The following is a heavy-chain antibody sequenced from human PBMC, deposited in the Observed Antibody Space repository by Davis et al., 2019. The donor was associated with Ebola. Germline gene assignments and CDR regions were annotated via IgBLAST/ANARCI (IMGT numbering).Heavy chain of an antibody. D-gene: IGHD3-9*01. V-gene: IGHV3-23*01. CDR3: AKKPSFDWLSGYFDY. CDR2: ISGSGEST. CDR1: GFTFSNYA. J-gene: IGHJ4*02. Sequence: GESLKISCVASGFTFSNYAMSWVRQAPGKGLEWVSAISGSGESTYYADSVKGRFTLSRDNSKNTLYLQMNSLRAGDTAVYYCAKKPSFDWLSGYFDYWGQGTLVTVSS.